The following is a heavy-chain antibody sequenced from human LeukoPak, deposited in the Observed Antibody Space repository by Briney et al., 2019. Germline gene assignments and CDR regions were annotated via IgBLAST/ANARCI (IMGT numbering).Heavy chain of an antibody. CDR2: ISGSGGST. CDR3: AKVGWSYYYMDV. D-gene: IGHD6-19*01. CDR1: GFTLSSYA. V-gene: IGHV3-23*01. Sequence: PGGSLRLSCAASGFTLSSYAMSWVRQAPGKGLEWVSAISGSGGSTYYADSVKGRFTISRDNSKNTLYLQMNSLRAEDTAVYYCAKVGWSYYYMDVWGKGTTVTVSS. J-gene: IGHJ6*03.